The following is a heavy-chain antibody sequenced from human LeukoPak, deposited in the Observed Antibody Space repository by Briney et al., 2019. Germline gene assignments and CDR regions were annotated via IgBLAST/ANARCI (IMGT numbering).Heavy chain of an antibody. J-gene: IGHJ3*02. Sequence: SQTLSLTCAVSGDSVSGNIVAWNWIRQSPSRGLEWLGRTYRGSSYYASSMKSRISISPDTSKNQFSLHLNSVTPEDTAVYFCVRGQYSAFDIWGQGTLVIVSS. V-gene: IGHV6-1*01. CDR1: GDSVSGNIVA. D-gene: IGHD2-21*01. CDR2: TYRGSS. CDR3: VRGQYSAFDI.